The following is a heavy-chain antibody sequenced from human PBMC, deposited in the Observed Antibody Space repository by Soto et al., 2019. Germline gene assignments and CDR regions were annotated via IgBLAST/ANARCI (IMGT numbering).Heavy chain of an antibody. CDR3: ARGLFGYCSGGSCFGRNWFDP. J-gene: IGHJ5*02. CDR1: GYTFPSYD. CDR2: MNLNSGNT. V-gene: IGHV1-8*01. Sequence: QVQLVQSGAEVKKPGASVKVSCKASGYTFPSYDINGVRQATGKGLDGMGGMNLNSGNTGYAQKFQGRVTMTRNTSISTAYMELSSLRSEDTAVYYCARGLFGYCSGGSCFGRNWFDPWGQGTLVTVSS. D-gene: IGHD2-15*01.